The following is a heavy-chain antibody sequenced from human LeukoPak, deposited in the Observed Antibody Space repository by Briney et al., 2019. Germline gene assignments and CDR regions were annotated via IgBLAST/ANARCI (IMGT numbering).Heavy chain of an antibody. CDR1: GFTFSRNS. Sequence: PGGSLRLSCAASGFTFSRNSMHWVRQAPGKGLEYVSAITSNGGTTYYANSVRGRFTISRDNSKNTLYLQMNSLRAEDTAVYYCASAHSGYDPDWFDPWGQGTLVTVSS. CDR3: ASAHSGYDPDWFDP. V-gene: IGHV3-64*01. CDR2: ITSNGGTT. D-gene: IGHD5-12*01. J-gene: IGHJ5*02.